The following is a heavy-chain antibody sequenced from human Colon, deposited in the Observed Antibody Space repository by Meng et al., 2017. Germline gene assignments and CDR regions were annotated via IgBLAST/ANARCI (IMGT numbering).Heavy chain of an antibody. J-gene: IGHJ4*02. CDR1: GDSITRGGYH. V-gene: IGHV4-31*03. CDR2: IYYGGSA. Sequence: QVPLQESGPGLVTPSQTLSLLCSVSGDSITRGGYHWSWVRQRPGRGLEWVGHIYYGGSAFYNPALRSRLTMSTDRSANQFSLRVTSVTAADTATYFCARGLKGSLEFWGQGALVTVFS. D-gene: IGHD3-10*01. CDR3: ARGLKGSLEF.